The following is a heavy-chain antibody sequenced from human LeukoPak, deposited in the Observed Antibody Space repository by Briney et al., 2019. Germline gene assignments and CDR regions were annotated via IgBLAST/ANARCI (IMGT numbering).Heavy chain of an antibody. J-gene: IGHJ4*02. V-gene: IGHV3-49*04. CDR1: GFTFGDYA. Sequence: GGSLRLSCTASGFTFGDYAMRWVRQAPGKGLEWVGFIRSKAYGGTTEYAASVKGRFTISRDDSKSMAYLQMDSLRIEDTAIYYCARGRYGDYTDWGQGTLVVVSS. CDR2: IRSKAYGGTT. CDR3: ARGRYGDYTD. D-gene: IGHD4-17*01.